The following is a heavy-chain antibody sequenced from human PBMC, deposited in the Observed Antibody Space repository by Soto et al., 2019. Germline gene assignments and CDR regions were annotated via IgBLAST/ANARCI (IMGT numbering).Heavy chain of an antibody. CDR1: GGTFSSYA. J-gene: IGHJ5*02. CDR3: ARTPXTDLYDSSGDYLNWFDP. CDR2: IIPIFGTA. Sequence: SVKVSCKASGGTFSSYAISWVRQAPGQGLEWMGGIIPIFGTANYAQKFQGRVTITADKSTSTAYMELSSLRSEDTAVYYCARTPXTDLYDSSGDYLNWFDPWGQGTLVTVSS. D-gene: IGHD3-22*01. V-gene: IGHV1-69*06.